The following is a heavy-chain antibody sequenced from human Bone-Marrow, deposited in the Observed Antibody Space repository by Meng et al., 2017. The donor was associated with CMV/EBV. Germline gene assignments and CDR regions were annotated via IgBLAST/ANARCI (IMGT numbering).Heavy chain of an antibody. CDR3: ARDIVVVPAAHFSYYYYYGMDV. Sequence: ASVKVSCNASGYTSISNGISWVGQAPGQGLEWMGWISAYNGNTNYAQKLQGRVTMTTDTSTSTAYMELRSLRSDDTAVYYCARDIVVVPAAHFSYYYYYGMDVWGQGTTVTVSS. CDR1: GYTSISNG. J-gene: IGHJ6*02. V-gene: IGHV1-18*01. CDR2: ISAYNGNT. D-gene: IGHD2-2*01.